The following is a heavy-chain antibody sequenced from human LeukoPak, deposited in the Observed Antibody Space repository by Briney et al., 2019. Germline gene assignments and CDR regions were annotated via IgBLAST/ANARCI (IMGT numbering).Heavy chain of an antibody. CDR2: IKSDRSST. V-gene: IGHV3-74*01. CDR1: GFTFNTYW. J-gene: IGHJ4*02. CDR3: ARDRRSGSWYPSLGY. D-gene: IGHD6-13*01. Sequence: PGGSLRLSCAASGFTFNTYWMNRVRQAPGKGLEWVSRIKSDRSSTNYAASVKGRFTISRDNAKNTLYLQMNSLRAADTAVYYCARDRRSGSWYPSLGYWGQGTLVTVSS.